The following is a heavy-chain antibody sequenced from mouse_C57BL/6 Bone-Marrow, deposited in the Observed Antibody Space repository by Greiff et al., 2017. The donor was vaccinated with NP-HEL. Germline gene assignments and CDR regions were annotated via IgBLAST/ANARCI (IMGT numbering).Heavy chain of an antibody. CDR2: IHPNSGST. CDR3: AREGVVTTDYFDY. V-gene: IGHV1-64*01. Sequence: QVQLKQPGAELVKPGASVKLSCKASGYTFTSYWMHWVKQRPGQGLEWIGMIHPNSGSTNYNEKFKSKATLTVDKSSSTAYMQLSSLTSEDSAVYYWAREGVVTTDYFDYWGQGTTLTVSS. J-gene: IGHJ2*01. D-gene: IGHD2-2*01. CDR1: GYTFTSYW.